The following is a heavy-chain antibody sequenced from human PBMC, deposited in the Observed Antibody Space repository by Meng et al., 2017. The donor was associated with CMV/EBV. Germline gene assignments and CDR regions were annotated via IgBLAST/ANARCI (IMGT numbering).Heavy chain of an antibody. D-gene: IGHD6-13*01. V-gene: IGHV3-20*01. CDR2: INWNGGST. J-gene: IGHJ4*02. Sequence: GESLKISCAASGFTFDDYGMSGFRQAPGKGLEWVSGINWNGGSTGYADSVKGRFTISRDNAKNSLYLQMNSLRAEDTALYHCARVAAAGDFDYWGQGTLVTVSS. CDR3: ARVAAAGDFDY. CDR1: GFTFDDYG.